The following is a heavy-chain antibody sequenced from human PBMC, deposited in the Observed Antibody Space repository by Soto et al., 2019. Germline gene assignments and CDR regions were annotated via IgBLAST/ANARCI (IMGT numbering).Heavy chain of an antibody. J-gene: IGHJ6*02. CDR3: ARDDVLCAGGRCYGVPLDV. D-gene: IGHD2-15*01. CDR2: IQSGGPT. CDR1: GFTVSSKY. Sequence: EVHLVESGGGLVQPGGSLRLSCAASGFTVSSKYMSWVRQAPGKGLEWVSLIQSGGPTYYADSVKGRFTISRDTSENTLHLQMDSLRAEDTAVYYCARDDVLCAGGRCYGVPLDVWGQGTTVTVSS. V-gene: IGHV3-66*01.